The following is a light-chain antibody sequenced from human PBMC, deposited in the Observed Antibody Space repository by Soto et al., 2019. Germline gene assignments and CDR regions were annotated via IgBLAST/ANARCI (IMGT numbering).Light chain of an antibody. CDR3: QQYNNWPST. V-gene: IGKV3-15*01. CDR1: QSVNSN. CDR2: GAS. Sequence: ETVMTQSPATLSVSPGERATLSCRASQSVNSNLAWYQQKLGQAPRVLIYGASTRAAGIPARFSGSGSGTEFTLTINSLQSEDFAIYYCQQYNNWPSTFGQGTKVDIK. J-gene: IGKJ1*01.